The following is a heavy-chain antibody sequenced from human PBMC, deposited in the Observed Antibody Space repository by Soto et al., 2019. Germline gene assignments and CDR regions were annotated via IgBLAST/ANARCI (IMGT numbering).Heavy chain of an antibody. J-gene: IGHJ5*02. Sequence: PSETLSLTCAVYGASLSDNYCNWLRQPPGKGLEWIGEINHSGNTTYNPSLRSRVTISIDTSKNQLSLTLRSVSAADTAVYYCARGRGEVDAWGQGTPVTVSS. CDR3: ARGRGEVDA. CDR2: INHSGNT. CDR1: GASLSDNY. D-gene: IGHD2-21*01. V-gene: IGHV4-34*01.